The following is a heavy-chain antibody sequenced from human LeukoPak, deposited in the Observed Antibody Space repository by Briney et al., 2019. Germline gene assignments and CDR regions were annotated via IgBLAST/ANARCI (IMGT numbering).Heavy chain of an antibody. J-gene: IGHJ4*02. V-gene: IGHV3-48*03. CDR1: GFTFSSYE. CDR3: ARGAHYFDY. CDR2: ISSSGSTI. Sequence: PGGSLRLSCVASGFTFSSYEMNWVRQAPGKGLEWVSYISSSGSTIYYADSVKGRFTISRDNAKNSLYLQMNSLRAEDTAVYYCARGAHYFDYWGQGTLVTVSS. D-gene: IGHD3-16*01.